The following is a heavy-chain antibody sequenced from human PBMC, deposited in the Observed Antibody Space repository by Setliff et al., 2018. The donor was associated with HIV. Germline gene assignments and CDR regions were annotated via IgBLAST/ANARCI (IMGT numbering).Heavy chain of an antibody. CDR3: AREEVRSSFPYCGMDV. CDR2: IYSGGNT. D-gene: IGHD3-3*01. V-gene: IGHV3-66*02. Sequence: GESLTISCAASGLTVSRNYMTWVRQAPGKGLEWVSVIYSGGNTYYADSVKGRFTISRDTAKNTVYLQMNSLRAEDTAVYYCAREEVRSSFPYCGMDVWGQGTTVTVSS. J-gene: IGHJ6*02. CDR1: GLTVSRNY.